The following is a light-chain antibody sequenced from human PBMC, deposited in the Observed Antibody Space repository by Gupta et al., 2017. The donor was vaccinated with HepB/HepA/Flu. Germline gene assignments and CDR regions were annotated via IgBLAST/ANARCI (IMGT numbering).Light chain of an antibody. CDR1: SGAVTSGYY. V-gene: IGLV7-43*01. Sequence: QIGVTPEPSLTVSPGGTVTLTCASSSGAVTSGYYPNWFQQKPGQAPRPLIYSASNKHSWTPARFSGSLLGGKAALTRSGVQPEDEAEYYCLLYYDGDRVFGGGTKLTVL. CDR3: LLYYDGDRV. J-gene: IGLJ2*01. CDR2: SAS.